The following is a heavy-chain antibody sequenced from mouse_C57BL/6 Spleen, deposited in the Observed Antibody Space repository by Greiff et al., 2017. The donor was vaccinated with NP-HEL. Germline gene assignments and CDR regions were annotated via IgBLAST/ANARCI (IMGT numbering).Heavy chain of an antibody. CDR2: IDPSDSYT. Sequence: VQLQQPGAELVKPGASVKLSCKASGYTFTSYWMQWVKQRPGQGLEWIGEIDPSDSYTNYNQKFKGKATLTVDTSSSTAYMQLSSLTSEDSAVYYCARSIYSFDDWGQGTTLTVSS. CDR1: GYTFTSYW. CDR3: ARSIYSFDD. J-gene: IGHJ2*01. V-gene: IGHV1-50*01.